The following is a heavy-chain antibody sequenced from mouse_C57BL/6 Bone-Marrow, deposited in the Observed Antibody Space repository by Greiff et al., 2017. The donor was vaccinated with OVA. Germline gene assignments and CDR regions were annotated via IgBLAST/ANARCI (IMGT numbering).Heavy chain of an antibody. CDR3: VRWGQIRLQAWFAY. J-gene: IGHJ3*01. CDR2: IYPGSGST. Sequence: QVQLQQPGAELVKPGASVKMSCKASGYTFTSYWITWVKQRPGQGLEWIGDIYPGSGSTNYNEKFKSKATLTVDTSSSTAYMQLSSLTSEDSAVYSCVRWGQIRLQAWFAYWGQGTLVTVSA. D-gene: IGHD3-2*02. V-gene: IGHV1-55*01. CDR1: GYTFTSYW.